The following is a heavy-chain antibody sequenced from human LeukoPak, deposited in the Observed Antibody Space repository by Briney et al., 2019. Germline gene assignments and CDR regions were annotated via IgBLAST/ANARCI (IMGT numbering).Heavy chain of an antibody. V-gene: IGHV3-9*01. Sequence: GGSLRLSCAASGFTFDDYAMHWVRQAPGKDLEWVSGITWNSNSIGYADSVKGRFTISRDNAKNSLYLQMNSLRAEDTAFYYCAKDIFRVAERGFDYWGQGTLVTVSS. CDR1: GFTFDDYA. CDR2: ITWNSNSI. J-gene: IGHJ4*02. CDR3: AKDIFRVAERGFDY. D-gene: IGHD6-19*01.